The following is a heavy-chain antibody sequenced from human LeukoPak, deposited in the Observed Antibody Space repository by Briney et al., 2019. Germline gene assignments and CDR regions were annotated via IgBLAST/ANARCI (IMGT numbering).Heavy chain of an antibody. D-gene: IGHD6-19*01. Sequence: GGSLRLSCAASGFTFSSYAMSWVRQAPGKGLEWVSTISGNGGDTSYADSVKGRFTISRDNSKNTLFLQMNSLRSEDTALYYCARGGYTSGWGFDYWGQGTLVTVSS. CDR1: GFTFSSYA. CDR2: ISGNGGDT. CDR3: ARGGYTSGWGFDY. V-gene: IGHV3-23*01. J-gene: IGHJ4*02.